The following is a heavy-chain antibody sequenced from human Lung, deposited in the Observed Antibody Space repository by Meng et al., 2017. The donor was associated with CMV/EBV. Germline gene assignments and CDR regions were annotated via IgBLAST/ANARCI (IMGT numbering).Heavy chain of an antibody. CDR3: ARSIVVVIATLDP. D-gene: IGHD2-21*01. J-gene: IGHJ5*02. Sequence: ASXXVSXKASGYTFTAYYLHWVRQAPGQGLEWMGWINPNTGDTNYAQKFQGRVTMTRDTSISTAYMELSSLTSDDTAVYYCARSIVVVIATLDPWGQGTRVTVSS. CDR2: INPNTGDT. V-gene: IGHV1-2*02. CDR1: GYTFTAYY.